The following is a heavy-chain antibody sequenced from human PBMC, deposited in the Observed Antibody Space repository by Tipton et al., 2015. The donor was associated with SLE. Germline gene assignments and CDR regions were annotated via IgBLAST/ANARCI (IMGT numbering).Heavy chain of an antibody. D-gene: IGHD2-2*01. CDR2: INHSGST. CDR3: ARWDPQIGVPAAVWVDAFDI. Sequence: LRLSCAVYGGSFSGYYWSWIRQPPGKGLEWIGEINHSGSTNYNTSLKSRVTISVDTSKNQFSLKLSSVTAADTAVYYCARWDPQIGVPAAVWVDAFDIWGQGTMVTVSS. J-gene: IGHJ3*02. CDR1: GGSFSGYY. V-gene: IGHV4-34*01.